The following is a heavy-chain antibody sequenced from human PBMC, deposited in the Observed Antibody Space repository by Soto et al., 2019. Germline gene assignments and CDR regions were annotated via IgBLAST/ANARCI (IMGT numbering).Heavy chain of an antibody. J-gene: IGHJ6*03. CDR3: AREGYYDFWSGYTYYYYYMDV. V-gene: IGHV3-72*01. Sequence: GGSLRLSCAASGFTFSDHYMDWVRQAPGKGLEWVGRTRNKANSYTTEYAASVKGRFTISRDDSKNSLYLQMNSLKTEDTAVYYCAREGYYDFWSGYTYYYYYMDVWGKGTTVTVSS. D-gene: IGHD3-3*01. CDR2: TRNKANSYTT. CDR1: GFTFSDHY.